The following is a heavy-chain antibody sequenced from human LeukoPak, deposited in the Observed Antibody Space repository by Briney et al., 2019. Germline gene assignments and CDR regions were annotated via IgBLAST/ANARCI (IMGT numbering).Heavy chain of an antibody. Sequence: ASVKVSCKASGYTFTGYYMHWVRQAPGQGLEWMGRINPNSGGTNYAQKFQGRVTMTRDTSISTAYMELSRLRSDDTAVYYCASDVGIVGVPDYWGQGTLVSVSS. CDR1: GYTFTGYY. D-gene: IGHD1-26*01. J-gene: IGHJ4*02. V-gene: IGHV1-2*06. CDR3: ASDVGIVGVPDY. CDR2: INPNSGGT.